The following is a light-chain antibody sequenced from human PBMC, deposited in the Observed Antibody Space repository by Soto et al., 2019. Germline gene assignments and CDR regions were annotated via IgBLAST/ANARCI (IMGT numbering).Light chain of an antibody. CDR1: SSNIGAGYD. J-gene: IGLJ3*02. Sequence: QSVLTQPPSVSGAPGQRVTISCTGSSSNIGAGYDVHWYQQLPGAAPTLLISANTDRPSGVPDRFSGSRSGTSASLAITGLQTEDEAYYYCQSFDRSLTASVFGGGTKLTVL. V-gene: IGLV1-40*01. CDR2: ANT. CDR3: QSFDRSLTASV.